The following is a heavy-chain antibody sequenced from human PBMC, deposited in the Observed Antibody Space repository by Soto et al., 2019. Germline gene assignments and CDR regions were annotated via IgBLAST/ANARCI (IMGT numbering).Heavy chain of an antibody. J-gene: IGHJ6*02. CDR3: ARAPFTRGFSPFGTVWSPMDV. CDR2: IYYSGST. D-gene: IGHD3-3*01. V-gene: IGHV4-31*02. Sequence: SETLSLTCTVSGGSISSGGYYWSWIRQHPGKGLEWIGYIYYSGSTYYNPSLKSRVTISVDTSKNQFYLKLGSVTAADTAVYSCARAPFTRGFSPFGTVWSPMDVWGQGTPVTLSS. CDR1: GGSISSGGYY.